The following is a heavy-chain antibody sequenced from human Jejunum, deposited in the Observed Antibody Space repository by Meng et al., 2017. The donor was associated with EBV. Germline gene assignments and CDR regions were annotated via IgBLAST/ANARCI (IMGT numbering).Heavy chain of an antibody. Sequence: VQLVQSWAAVKKPGASVKVSCKPSAYTFAGYYMHWVRQAPGQGLEWMGRINPNSGGANYAQKFQGRVTMTRDTSISTAYMELSRLRSDDTAVYYCAREGLVGDLRYFDLWGRGTLVTVSS. V-gene: IGHV1-2*06. CDR3: AREGLVGDLRYFDL. J-gene: IGHJ2*01. D-gene: IGHD3-16*01. CDR2: INPNSGGA. CDR1: AYTFAGYY.